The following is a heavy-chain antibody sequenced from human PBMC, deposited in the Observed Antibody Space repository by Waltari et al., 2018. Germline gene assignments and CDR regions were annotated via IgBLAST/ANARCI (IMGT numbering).Heavy chain of an antibody. CDR3: ARGGAGAVSFSQRPEY. J-gene: IGHJ4*01. D-gene: IGHD4-4*01. CDR1: VSSISSGYY. V-gene: IGHV4-38-2*02. Sequence: QVQLQESGPGLVKPSETLSLTCSVSVSSISSGYYWAWIRQPPGRGLEWIGSIHHDGTTYYNPSLKSRVDISVDTSRNQLFLKLNSVTAADTALYYCARGGAGAVSFSQRPEYWGHGTLVTVSS. CDR2: IHHDGTT.